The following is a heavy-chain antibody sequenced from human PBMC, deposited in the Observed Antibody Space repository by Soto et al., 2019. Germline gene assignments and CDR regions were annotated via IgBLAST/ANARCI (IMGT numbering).Heavy chain of an antibody. CDR2: ISGSGGST. J-gene: IGHJ4*02. Sequence: PGGSLRLSCAASGFTFSSYAMSWVRQAPGKGLEWVSAISGSGGSTYYADSVKGRFTISRDNSKNTLYLQMNSLRAEDTAVYYCAKTLGAGYSSSWYSPEYDYWGQGTLVTVSS. V-gene: IGHV3-23*01. CDR3: AKTLGAGYSSSWYSPEYDY. CDR1: GFTFSSYA. D-gene: IGHD6-13*01.